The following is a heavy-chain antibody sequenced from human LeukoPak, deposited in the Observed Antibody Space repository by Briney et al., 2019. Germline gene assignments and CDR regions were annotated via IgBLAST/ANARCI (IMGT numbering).Heavy chain of an antibody. CDR1: GGSISSYY. J-gene: IGHJ4*02. CDR3: ARGYYDSTGYLYYFDF. CDR2: IYYSGNT. V-gene: IGHV4-59*08. Sequence: SETLSLTCTVSGGSISSYYWSWIRQPPGKGLEWIGYIYYSGNTNYNPSLKSRVTISVDTSKNQFTLKLSSVTAADTAVYYCARGYYDSTGYLYYFDFWGQGTLVTVSS. D-gene: IGHD3-22*01.